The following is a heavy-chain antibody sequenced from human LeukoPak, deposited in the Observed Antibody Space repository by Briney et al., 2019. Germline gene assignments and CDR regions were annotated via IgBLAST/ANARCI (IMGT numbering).Heavy chain of an antibody. Sequence: GGSLRLSCAASGFTFSSYAMSWVRQAPGNGLEWVSAISGSGGRTYYADSVKGRFTISRDNSKNTLYLQMNSLRAEDTAVYYCAKDLVPYDFWSGFDYWGQGTLVTVSS. D-gene: IGHD3-3*01. CDR2: ISGSGGRT. V-gene: IGHV3-23*01. CDR1: GFTFSSYA. CDR3: AKDLVPYDFWSGFDY. J-gene: IGHJ4*02.